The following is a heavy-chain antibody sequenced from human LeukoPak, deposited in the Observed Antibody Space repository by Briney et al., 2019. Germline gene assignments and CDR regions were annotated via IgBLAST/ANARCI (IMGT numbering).Heavy chain of an antibody. CDR1: GGTFSSYA. Sequence: LVKVSCKASGGTFSSYAISWVRQAPGQGLEWMGGIIPIFGTANYAQKFQGSVTITADESTSTAYMELSSPRSEDTAVYYCARAGGGYSYGYSDYWGQGTLVTVSS. CDR3: ARAGGGYSYGYSDY. V-gene: IGHV1-69*13. J-gene: IGHJ4*02. D-gene: IGHD5-18*01. CDR2: IIPIFGTA.